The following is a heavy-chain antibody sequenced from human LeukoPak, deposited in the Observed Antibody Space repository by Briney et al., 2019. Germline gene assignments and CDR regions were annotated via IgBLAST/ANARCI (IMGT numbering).Heavy chain of an antibody. CDR1: GFTFSSYA. D-gene: IGHD6-19*01. CDR2: ISGSGGST. Sequence: PGGSLGLSWAAPGFTFSSYAMSWFRQAPGKGLEWVSPISGSGGSTYYADSVKGRFTISRDNSKNTLYLQMNSLRAEDTAVYYCAKHSSGWLTDAFDIWGQGTMVTVSS. V-gene: IGHV3-23*01. J-gene: IGHJ3*02. CDR3: AKHSSGWLTDAFDI.